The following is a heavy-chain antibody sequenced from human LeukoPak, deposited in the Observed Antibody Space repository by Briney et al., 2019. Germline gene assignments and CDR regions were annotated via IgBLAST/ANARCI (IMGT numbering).Heavy chain of an antibody. D-gene: IGHD3-22*01. CDR2: MNPNSGHT. Sequence: ASVKVSCKASGYTFTNYDINWVRQATGQGLEWMGWMNPNSGHTGYAQKFQGRVTMTRNTSITTAYMELGSLTSEDTAVYYCARTFYYDIRGDNWFDPRGQGTLVTVSP. J-gene: IGHJ5*02. CDR3: ARTFYYDIRGDNWFDP. V-gene: IGHV1-8*01. CDR1: GYTFTNYD.